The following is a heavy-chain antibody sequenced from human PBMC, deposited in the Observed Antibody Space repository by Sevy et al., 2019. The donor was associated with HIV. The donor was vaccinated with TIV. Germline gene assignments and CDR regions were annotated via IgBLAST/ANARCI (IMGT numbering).Heavy chain of an antibody. V-gene: IGHV1-69*13. CDR1: GGTFSSYA. Sequence: ASVKVSCKASGGTFSSYAISWVRQAPGQGLEWMGGIIPIFGTANYAQKFQGRVTITADESTSTAYMELSSLRSEDTAVYYCARDPSSPIFGVVYNWFDPWGQGTLVTVSS. J-gene: IGHJ5*02. D-gene: IGHD3-3*01. CDR2: IIPIFGTA. CDR3: ARDPSSPIFGVVYNWFDP.